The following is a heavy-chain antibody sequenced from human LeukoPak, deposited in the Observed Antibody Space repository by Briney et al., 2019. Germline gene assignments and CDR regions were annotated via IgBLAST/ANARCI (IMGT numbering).Heavy chain of an antibody. CDR1: GYTFTSYD. CDR3: ARGRSTGYPYYFEY. Sequence: ASVKVSCKASGYTFTSYDINWVRHATGQGHEWMGWMNPNSGSTGYAQKFQGRVTITRNTSISTAYMELSGLRSEDTAVYYCARGRSTGYPYYFEYWGQGTLVTVSS. CDR2: MNPNSGST. V-gene: IGHV1-8*03. J-gene: IGHJ4*02. D-gene: IGHD5-12*01.